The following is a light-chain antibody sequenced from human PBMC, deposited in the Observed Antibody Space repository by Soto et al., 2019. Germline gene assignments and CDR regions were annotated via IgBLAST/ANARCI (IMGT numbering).Light chain of an antibody. CDR2: DAS. CDR3: QQRSNWPPT. J-gene: IGKJ5*01. Sequence: EIVLTQSPATLSLSPGERDTHSCRASQSVSSYLAWYQHKPGQAPRLLIYDASNRATGIPARFSGSGSGTDFTLTICSLEPEDFAVYYCQQRSNWPPTFGQGTRLEIK. V-gene: IGKV3-11*01. CDR1: QSVSSY.